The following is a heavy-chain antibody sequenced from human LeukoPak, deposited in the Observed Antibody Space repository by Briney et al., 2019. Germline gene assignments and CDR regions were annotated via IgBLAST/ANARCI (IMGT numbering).Heavy chain of an antibody. CDR3: ARIHRYCSGGACYVLDN. V-gene: IGHV4-59*02. D-gene: IGHD2-15*01. J-gene: IGHJ4*02. Sequence: SETLSLTCVVSGGSVSGYYWGWIRQPPGRGLEWIGYVYYSGSTNYNPSFKTRITISVDTSRNQFSLQLSSVTAADTAVYYCARIHRYCSGGACYVLDNWGQGTLVAVSS. CDR1: GGSVSGYY. CDR2: VYYSGST.